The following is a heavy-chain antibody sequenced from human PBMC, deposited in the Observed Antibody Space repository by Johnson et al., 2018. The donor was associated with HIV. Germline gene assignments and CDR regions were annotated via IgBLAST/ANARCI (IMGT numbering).Heavy chain of an antibody. CDR1: GFTFSSYG. CDR3: GKGLIRYEAADAFDI. V-gene: IGHV3-30*02. Sequence: QVRLVESGGGVVQPGRSLRLSCAASGFTFSSYGIHWVRQAQGKGLEWVSFIRYDGNNKYFADSVKGRFTISRDNSKNTLYLQMNSLRAEDTAVYYCGKGLIRYEAADAFDIWGQGTMVTVTS. CDR2: IRYDGNNK. J-gene: IGHJ3*02. D-gene: IGHD3-16*01.